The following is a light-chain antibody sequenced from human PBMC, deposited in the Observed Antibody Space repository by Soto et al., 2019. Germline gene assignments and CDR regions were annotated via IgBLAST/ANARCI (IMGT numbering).Light chain of an antibody. CDR3: QQYDRSWT. J-gene: IGKJ1*01. V-gene: IGKV3-20*01. Sequence: EVVLTQSPGTLSLSPGERAILSCRASQSVDSSYLAWYQQRPGQAPRLLIYGASTRATGIPDRFSGSGSGTDFTLTISRLEPEDFAVYYCQQYDRSWTFGQGTKVDIK. CDR2: GAS. CDR1: QSVDSSY.